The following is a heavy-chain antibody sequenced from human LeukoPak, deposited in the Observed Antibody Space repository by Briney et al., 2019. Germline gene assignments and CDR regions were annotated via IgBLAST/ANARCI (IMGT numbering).Heavy chain of an antibody. V-gene: IGHV1-18*01. D-gene: IGHD2-2*01. CDR1: GGTFSSYA. CDR2: ISAYNGNT. CDR3: ARDRGYCSSPSCLKWDY. Sequence: ASVKVSGTASGGTFSSYAISWVRQAPGQGLEWMGWISAYNGNTNYAQKLQGRVTMTTDTSTSTAYMELRSLRSDDTAVYYCARDRGYCSSPSCLKWDYWGQGTLVTVSS. J-gene: IGHJ4*02.